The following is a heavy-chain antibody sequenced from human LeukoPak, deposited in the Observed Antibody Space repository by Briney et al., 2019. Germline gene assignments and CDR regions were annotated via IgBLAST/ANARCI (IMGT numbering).Heavy chain of an antibody. Sequence: SGPTLVKPTQTLTLTCTFSGFSLTTSGVSVGWIRQPPRKALEWLALIYWNDDKRYSPSLKSRLTITKDTSKNQVVLTVTNMDPVDTATYYCAHGGRDVYSYEWFDYWGQGTLVTVSA. J-gene: IGHJ4*02. CDR1: GFSLTTSGVS. CDR2: IYWNDDK. D-gene: IGHD5-24*01. V-gene: IGHV2-5*01. CDR3: AHGGRDVYSYEWFDY.